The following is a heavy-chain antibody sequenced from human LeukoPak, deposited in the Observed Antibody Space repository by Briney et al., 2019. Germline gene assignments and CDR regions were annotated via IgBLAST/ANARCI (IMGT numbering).Heavy chain of an antibody. V-gene: IGHV4-4*07. CDR3: ARVDYGDYSKDFDY. Sequence: SETLSLTCTVSGGSISDYYWSWIRQPAGKGLEWIGRIYTTGSTDYNPSLKSRVTISVDTSKNQFSLRLSSVTAADTAMYYCARVDYGDYSKDFDYWGQGILVTVSS. CDR2: IYTTGST. D-gene: IGHD4-17*01. J-gene: IGHJ4*02. CDR1: GGSISDYY.